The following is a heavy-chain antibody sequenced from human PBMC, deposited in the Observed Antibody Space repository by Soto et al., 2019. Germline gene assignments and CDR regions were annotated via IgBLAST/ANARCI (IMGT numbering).Heavy chain of an antibody. CDR3: ARIAASGRGWDV. CDR1: GFTFSSYW. V-gene: IGHV3-7*01. CDR2: IKQDGSEE. Sequence: EVQLVESGGGLVQPGGSLRLSCVDSGFTFSSYWMSWVRQAPVKGLEWVGNIKQDGSEENYVDSVKGRFTISRDNAKNSMDRQMNSLRAEDTAVYYCARIAASGRGWDVWGQGTTVVVSS. D-gene: IGHD6-13*01. J-gene: IGHJ6*02.